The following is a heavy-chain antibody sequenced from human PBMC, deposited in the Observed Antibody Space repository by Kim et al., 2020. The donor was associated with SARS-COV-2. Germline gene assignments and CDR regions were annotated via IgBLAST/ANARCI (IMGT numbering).Heavy chain of an antibody. V-gene: IGHV4-39*01. CDR1: GGSISSSSYY. Sequence: SETLSLTCTVSGGSISSSSYYWGWIRQPPGKGLEWIGSIYYSWSTYYNPSLKSRVTISVDTSKNQFSLKLSSVTAADTAVYYCARFIIAAAGGFDYWGQGTLVTVSS. CDR2: IYYSWST. J-gene: IGHJ4*02. D-gene: IGHD6-13*01. CDR3: ARFIIAAAGGFDY.